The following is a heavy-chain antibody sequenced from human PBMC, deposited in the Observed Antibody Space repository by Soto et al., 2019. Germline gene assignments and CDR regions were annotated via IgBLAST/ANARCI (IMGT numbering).Heavy chain of an antibody. CDR2: ISGSGGST. Sequence: GGSLRLSCAASGFTFSSYAMSWVRQAPGKGLEWVSAISGSGGSTHYADAVKGRFTISRDNSKNRLYLQMNSLRAEDTAVYYCAKDVGSSSSPDNWGQGTLVTVSS. J-gene: IGHJ4*02. CDR1: GFTFSSYA. D-gene: IGHD6-6*01. CDR3: AKDVGSSSSPDN. V-gene: IGHV3-23*01.